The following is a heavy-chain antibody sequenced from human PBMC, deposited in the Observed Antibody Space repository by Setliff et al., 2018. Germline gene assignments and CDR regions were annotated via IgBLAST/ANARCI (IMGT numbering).Heavy chain of an antibody. CDR3: ASFPHHDYGDYGAYYYYYYMDV. V-gene: IGHV4-4*07. CDR1: GGSISTYY. CDR2: VFVSGST. J-gene: IGHJ6*03. Sequence: SETLSLTCTVSGGSISTYYWSWIRRPAGKGLEWIGRVFVSGSTNYNPSLKSRVTISVDTSKNQFSLKLSSVTAADTAVYYCASFPHHDYGDYGAYYYYYYMDVWGKGTTVTVSS. D-gene: IGHD4-17*01.